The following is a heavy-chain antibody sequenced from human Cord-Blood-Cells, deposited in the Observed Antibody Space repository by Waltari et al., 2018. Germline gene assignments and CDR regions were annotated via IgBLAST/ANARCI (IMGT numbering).Heavy chain of an antibody. CDR3: ARGGGSGSYYDY. D-gene: IGHD3-10*01. CDR1: GGSISSGSYS. CDR2: IYTSGST. Sequence: QVQLQESGPGLVKPSQTLSLTCTVSGGSISSGSYSWTCTRQPAGKGLEWIGYIYTSGSTNYNPSLKSRVTISVDTSKNQFSLKLSSVTAADTAVYYCARGGGSGSYYDYWGQGTLVTVSS. V-gene: IGHV4-61*09. J-gene: IGHJ4*02.